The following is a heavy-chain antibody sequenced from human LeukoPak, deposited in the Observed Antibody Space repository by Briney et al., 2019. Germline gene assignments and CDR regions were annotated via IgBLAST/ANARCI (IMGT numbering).Heavy chain of an antibody. Sequence: PGGSLRLSCVASGFKFGGCVMGWVRQAPGKGLEWVSSISASGDTTYYTDSVKGRFTISRDNSRNTLYLHMNSLRADDTAVYYCAKDPYYYETSGFLSGGYFDYWGQGTLVTVSS. CDR2: ISASGDTT. J-gene: IGHJ4*02. D-gene: IGHD3-22*01. CDR3: AKDPYYYETSGFLSGGYFDY. V-gene: IGHV3-23*01. CDR1: GFKFGGCV.